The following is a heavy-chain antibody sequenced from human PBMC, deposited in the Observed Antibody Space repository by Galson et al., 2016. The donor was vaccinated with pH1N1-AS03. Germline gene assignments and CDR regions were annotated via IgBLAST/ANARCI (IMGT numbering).Heavy chain of an antibody. D-gene: IGHD3-10*01. J-gene: IGHJ4*02. V-gene: IGHV1-69*06. CDR3: ARGLTYHFGSGSVF. Sequence: KASGGTLNNYAVNWVRQAPGQGLEWMGGISPIFGSANHAQKFQGRVTITADILTNTAYMELSGLSSEDTAVYYCARGLTYHFGSGSVFWGQGTLVTVSS. CDR1: GGTLNNYA. CDR2: ISPIFGSA.